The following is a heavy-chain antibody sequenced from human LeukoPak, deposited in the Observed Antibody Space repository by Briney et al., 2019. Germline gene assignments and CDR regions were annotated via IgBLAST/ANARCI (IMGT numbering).Heavy chain of an antibody. CDR3: ARRGDGGRSFDY. V-gene: IGHV4-39*01. J-gene: IGHJ4*01. Sequence: SETLSLTCTVSGGSISSSSYYWGWIRQPPGKGLEWIGSISYSGSTYYNPSLKSPVTISVDTSNNQFSLKLSSVTAADTAVYYCARRGDGGRSFDYWGHGTVVTVSS. CDR2: ISYSGST. D-gene: IGHD4-23*01. CDR1: GGSISSSSYY.